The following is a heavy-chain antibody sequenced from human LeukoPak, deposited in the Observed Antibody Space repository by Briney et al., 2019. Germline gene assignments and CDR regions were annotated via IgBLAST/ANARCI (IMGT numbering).Heavy chain of an antibody. CDR3: ARDQIVGDILTGYPGEFDY. D-gene: IGHD3-9*01. CDR1: GGTFSSYA. V-gene: IGHV1-69*13. J-gene: IGHJ4*02. CDR2: IIPIFGTA. Sequence: SVKVSCKASGGTFSSYAISWVRQAPGQGLEWMGGIIPIFGTANYAQKFQGRVTITADESTSTAYMELSSLRSEDTAVYYCARDQIVGDILTGYPGEFDYWGQGTLVTVSS.